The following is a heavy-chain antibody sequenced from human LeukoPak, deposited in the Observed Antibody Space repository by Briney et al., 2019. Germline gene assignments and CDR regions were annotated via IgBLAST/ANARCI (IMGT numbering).Heavy chain of an antibody. V-gene: IGHV1-18*01. CDR2: ISAYNGHT. CDR1: GYTFTSYG. J-gene: IGHJ4*02. Sequence: DSVKVSCKASGYTFTSYGISWVRQAPGQGLEWMGWISAYNGHTNYAQKLQGRVTMTTDTSTSTAYMELRSLRSDDTAIYYCARDYSNGWYGDFDYWGQGTLVTVSS. CDR3: ARDYSNGWYGDFDY. D-gene: IGHD6-19*01.